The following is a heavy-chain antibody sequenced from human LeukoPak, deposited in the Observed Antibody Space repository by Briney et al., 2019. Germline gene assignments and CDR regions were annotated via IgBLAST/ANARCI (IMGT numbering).Heavy chain of an antibody. V-gene: IGHV3-15*07. J-gene: IGHJ4*02. CDR3: TTDPADY. CDR1: GFTFTNAW. CDR2: IKSKTDGGIT. Sequence: GGSLRLSCAASGFTFTNAWMNWVRQAPGKGLEWVGRIKSKTDGGITDYAAPVKGRFTISGDDSKNTLYLQMNSLKTEDTAVYYCTTDPADYWGQGTLVTVSS.